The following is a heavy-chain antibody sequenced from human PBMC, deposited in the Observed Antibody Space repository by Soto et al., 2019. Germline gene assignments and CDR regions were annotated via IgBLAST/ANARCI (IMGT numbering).Heavy chain of an antibody. J-gene: IGHJ4*02. D-gene: IGHD6-6*01. Sequence: PSEPQSLTCSIYGGSFSGYFWSWIRQPPGKGLEWIGEISQSGNTNYSPSLKSRVSISIDTSMKQFSLNLASVSAADTAVYYCARAPKVSGSSQTRPDFWGQGTLVTVSS. CDR1: GGSFSGYF. CDR3: ARAPKVSGSSQTRPDF. CDR2: ISQSGNT. V-gene: IGHV4-34*01.